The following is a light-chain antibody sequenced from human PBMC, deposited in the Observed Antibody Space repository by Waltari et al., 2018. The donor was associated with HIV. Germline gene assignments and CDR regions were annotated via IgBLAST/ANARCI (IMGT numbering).Light chain of an antibody. V-gene: IGLV2-14*01. J-gene: IGLJ2*01. CDR3: SSYTSSSTPVV. CDR2: EVS. CDR1: SSDVGGDND. Sequence: QSALAQPPSVTGSPGQSITISCTRTSSDVGGDNDVSWYQHHPDKAPKLIVYEVSNRPSGVSNRFSGSKSGNTASLTISGLQAEDEADYYCSSYTSSSTPVVFGGGTKLTVL.